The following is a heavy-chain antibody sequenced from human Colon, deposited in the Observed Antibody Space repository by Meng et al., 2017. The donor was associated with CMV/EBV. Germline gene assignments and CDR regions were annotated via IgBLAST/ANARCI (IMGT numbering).Heavy chain of an antibody. CDR2: ISAYNGNR. D-gene: IGHD3-9*01. J-gene: IGHJ4*02. CDR3: AGEDGILTGYSLDY. Sequence: QVQVVQSGAEVKKPGASLKVSCKTSGYTFTNHGITWVRQAPGQRLEWLGWISAYNGNRKYAEKLQGRITMTTDASTNTAYMELGSLTSDDTAIYYCAGEDGILTGYSLDYWGQGTLVTVSS. V-gene: IGHV1-18*01. CDR1: GYTFTNHG.